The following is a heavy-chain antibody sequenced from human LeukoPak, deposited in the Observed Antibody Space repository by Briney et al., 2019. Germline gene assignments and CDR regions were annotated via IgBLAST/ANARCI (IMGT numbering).Heavy chain of an antibody. CDR1: GGSVSSYY. V-gene: IGHV4-59*02. Sequence: SETLSLTCTVSGGSVSSYYWSWFRQPPGKGLEWIGYIYYSGSTNYNPSLKSRVTISVDTSKNRFSLKLSSVTAADTAVYYCARGGWYEDYWGQGTLVTVSS. CDR2: IYYSGST. D-gene: IGHD6-19*01. CDR3: ARGGWYEDY. J-gene: IGHJ4*02.